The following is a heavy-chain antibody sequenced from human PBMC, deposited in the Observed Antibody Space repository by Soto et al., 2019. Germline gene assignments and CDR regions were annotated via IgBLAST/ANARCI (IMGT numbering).Heavy chain of an antibody. V-gene: IGHV5-51*01. D-gene: IGHD3-10*01. CDR1: GYSFTSYW. Sequence: GESLKISCKGSGYSFTSYWIAWVRQMPGKGLEWMGIIYPGDSDTRYSPSFQGQVTISADKSISTAYLQWSSLKASDTAMYYCLFIWFGGRNWFDPWRQRYLVTVSP. CDR2: IYPGDSDT. CDR3: LFIWFGGRNWFDP. J-gene: IGHJ5*02.